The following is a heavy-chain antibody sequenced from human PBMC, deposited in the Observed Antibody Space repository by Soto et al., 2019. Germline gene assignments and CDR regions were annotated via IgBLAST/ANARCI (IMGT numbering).Heavy chain of an antibody. Sequence: EASVKVSCKASGYTFTGYYMHWVRQAPGQGLEWMVWINPNSGGTNYAQKFQGRVTMTRDTSISTAYMELSRLRSDDTAAYYCARARGQRTPENYFDYWGQGTLVTVSS. CDR2: INPNSGGT. J-gene: IGHJ4*02. CDR1: GYTFTGYY. CDR3: ARARGQRTPENYFDY. V-gene: IGHV1-2*02. D-gene: IGHD1-1*01.